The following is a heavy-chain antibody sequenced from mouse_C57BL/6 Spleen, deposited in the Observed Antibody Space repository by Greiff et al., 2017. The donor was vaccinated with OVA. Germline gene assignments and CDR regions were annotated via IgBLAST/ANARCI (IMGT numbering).Heavy chain of an antibody. J-gene: IGHJ2*01. D-gene: IGHD2-4*01. V-gene: IGHV1-9*01. CDR1: GYTFTGYW. CDR2: ILPGSGST. Sequence: VQLVESGAELMKPGASVKLSCKATGYTFTGYWIEWVKQRPGHGLEWIGEILPGSGSTNYHEQFKGKATFTADTSSNTAYMQISSLTTEDSAIYYCARSRDYDEPFLDYWGQGTTRTVSS. CDR3: ARSRDYDEPFLDY.